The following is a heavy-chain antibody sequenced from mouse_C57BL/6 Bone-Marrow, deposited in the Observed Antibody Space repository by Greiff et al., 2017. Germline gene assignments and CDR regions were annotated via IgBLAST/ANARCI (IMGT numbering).Heavy chain of an antibody. J-gene: IGHJ3*01. D-gene: IGHD2-4*01. CDR2: SRNKANDYTT. V-gene: IGHV7-1*01. CDR3: ARDADDYDWFAY. Sequence: EVQRVESGGGLVQSGRSLRLSCATSGFTFSDFYMEWVRPAPGKGLEWIAASRNKANDYTTEYSASVKGRFIVSRDTSQSILYLQMNALRAEDTAIYYCARDADDYDWFAYWGQGTLVTVSA. CDR1: GFTFSDFY.